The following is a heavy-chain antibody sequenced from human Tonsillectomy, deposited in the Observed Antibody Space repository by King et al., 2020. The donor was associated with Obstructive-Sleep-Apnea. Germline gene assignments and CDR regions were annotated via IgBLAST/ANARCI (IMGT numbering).Heavy chain of an antibody. Sequence: QLQESGPGLLKPSQTLSLTCTVSGGSISGGDYYWSWIRQPPGKGLEWIGYIYYSGYTYYNPSLKSRVTISVDTSKNQFSLKLNSVTAADTAVYYCARGDFDHFVLGSGAYFDYWGQGTLVTVSS. CDR2: IYYSGYT. CDR3: ARGDFDHFVLGSGAYFDY. J-gene: IGHJ4*02. D-gene: IGHD3-16*01. CDR1: GGSISGGDYY. V-gene: IGHV4-30-4*01.